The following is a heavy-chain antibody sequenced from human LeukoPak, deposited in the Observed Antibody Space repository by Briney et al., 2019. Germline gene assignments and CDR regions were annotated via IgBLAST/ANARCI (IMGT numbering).Heavy chain of an antibody. CDR1: GFTFDDYG. D-gene: IGHD3-9*01. J-gene: IGHJ4*02. Sequence: LSGGSLRLSCAASGFTFDDYGMTWVRQAPGKGLEWVSGINYNGGSRSYEDSVKGRFTISRDNAKNSLYLQMNSLRAEDTAVYYCARGLFDWLLYALDYWGQGTLVTVSS. V-gene: IGHV3-20*04. CDR3: ARGLFDWLLYALDY. CDR2: INYNGGSR.